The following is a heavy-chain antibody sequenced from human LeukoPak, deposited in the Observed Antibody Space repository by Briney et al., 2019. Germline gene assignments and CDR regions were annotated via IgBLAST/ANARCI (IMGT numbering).Heavy chain of an antibody. D-gene: IGHD3-3*01. Sequence: ASVKVSFKASGYTFTIYAMHWVRQAPGQRLEWMGWINAGNGNTKYSQKFQGRVTITRDTSASTAYMELSSLRSEDTAVYYCARAWSGYYLTPFDYWGQGTLVTVSS. CDR1: GYTFTIYA. V-gene: IGHV1-3*01. CDR2: INAGNGNT. J-gene: IGHJ4*02. CDR3: ARAWSGYYLTPFDY.